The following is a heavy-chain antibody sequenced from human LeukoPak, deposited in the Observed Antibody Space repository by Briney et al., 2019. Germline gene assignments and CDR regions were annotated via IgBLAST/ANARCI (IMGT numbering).Heavy chain of an antibody. D-gene: IGHD6-6*01. CDR1: GFTFSSYS. J-gene: IGHJ6*03. CDR3: ARDSRAATPSDHYYYYMDV. Sequence: GGSLRLSCAASGFTFSSYSMNWVRQAPGKGLEWVSSISSSSSYIYYADSVKGRFTISRDNAKNSLYLQMNSLRAEDTAVYYCARDSRAATPSDHYYYYMDVWGKGTTVTVSS. CDR2: ISSSSSYI. V-gene: IGHV3-21*01.